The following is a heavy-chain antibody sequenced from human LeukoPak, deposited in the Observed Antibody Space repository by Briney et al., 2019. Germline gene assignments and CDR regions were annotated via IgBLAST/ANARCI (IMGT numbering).Heavy chain of an antibody. CDR1: GYTFTSYA. D-gene: IGHD2-2*01. CDR3: ARGSSTSVYDY. Sequence: GASVKVSCKASGYTFTSYAMHWVRQAPGQRLEWMGWINAGNGNTKYSQKFQGRVTITTDESTSTAYMELSSLRSEDTAVYYCARGSSTSVYDYWGQGTLVTVSS. J-gene: IGHJ4*02. CDR2: INAGNGNT. V-gene: IGHV1-3*01.